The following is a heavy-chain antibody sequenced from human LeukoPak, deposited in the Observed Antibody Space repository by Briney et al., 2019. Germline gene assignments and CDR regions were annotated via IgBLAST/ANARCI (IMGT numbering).Heavy chain of an antibody. Sequence: SETLSLTCTVSGGSISSYYWSWIRQTPGKGLEWIGYIYYSGSTNYNPSLKSRVTISVDTSKNQFSLKLSSVTAADTAVYYCARDRAGSHDYWGQGTLVTVSS. CDR1: GGSISSYY. CDR3: ARDRAGSHDY. V-gene: IGHV4-59*01. CDR2: IYYSGST. J-gene: IGHJ4*02. D-gene: IGHD6-19*01.